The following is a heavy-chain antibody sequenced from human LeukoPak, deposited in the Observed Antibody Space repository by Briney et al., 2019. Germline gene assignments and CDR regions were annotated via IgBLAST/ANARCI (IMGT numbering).Heavy chain of an antibody. Sequence: SETLSLTCTVSGGSISSYYWSWIRQPPGKGLEWIGYIYYSGSTNYNPSLKSRVTISVDTSKNQFSLKLSSVTAADTAVYYCARSIAVAGTGRYYFDYWGQGTLVAVSS. V-gene: IGHV4-59*01. CDR3: ARSIAVAGTGRYYFDY. CDR2: IYYSGST. CDR1: GGSISSYY. D-gene: IGHD6-19*01. J-gene: IGHJ4*02.